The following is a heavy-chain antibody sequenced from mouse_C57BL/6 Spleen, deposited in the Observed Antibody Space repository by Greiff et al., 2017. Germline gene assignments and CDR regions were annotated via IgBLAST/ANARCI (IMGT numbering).Heavy chain of an antibody. J-gene: IGHJ2*01. CDR3: ARVFGYYFDY. CDR1: GFTFSDYY. CDR2: ISNGGGST. Sequence: EVKVVESGGGLVQPGGSLKLSCAASGFTFSDYYMYWVRQTPEKRLEWVAYISNGGGSTYYPDTVKGRFTISRDNAKNTLYRQMSRLKSEDTAMYYCARVFGYYFDYWGQGTTLTVSS. D-gene: IGHD2-2*01. V-gene: IGHV5-12*01.